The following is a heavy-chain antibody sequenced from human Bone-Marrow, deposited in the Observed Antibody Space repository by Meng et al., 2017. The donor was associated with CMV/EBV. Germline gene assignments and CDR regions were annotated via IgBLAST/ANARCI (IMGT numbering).Heavy chain of an antibody. CDR1: GFSLSTGGAG. Sequence: SGPTLVKPTQTLTLTCTFSGFSLSTGGAGVGWIRQPPGKALEWLALIYWNDDKRYSPSLKRRLTITKDTSRNQVVLTMTNMDPVDTATYYCAHKYDFWNGHTYWGHGTLVTASS. V-gene: IGHV2-5*01. D-gene: IGHD3-3*01. CDR3: AHKYDFWNGHTY. CDR2: IYWNDDK. J-gene: IGHJ4*01.